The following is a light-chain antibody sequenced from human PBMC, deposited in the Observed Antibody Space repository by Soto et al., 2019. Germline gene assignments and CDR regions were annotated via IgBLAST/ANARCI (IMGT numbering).Light chain of an antibody. CDR3: QQYGSSLFT. V-gene: IGKV3-20*01. J-gene: IGKJ3*01. CDR2: GAS. CDR1: QSVSSSY. Sequence: EIVLTQSPGTLSLSPGERATLSCRASQSVSSSYLAWYQHKPGQAPRLLIYGASSRATGIPARFSGSGSGTDFTLTISRLEPEDFAVYYCQQYGSSLFTFGPGTKVDI.